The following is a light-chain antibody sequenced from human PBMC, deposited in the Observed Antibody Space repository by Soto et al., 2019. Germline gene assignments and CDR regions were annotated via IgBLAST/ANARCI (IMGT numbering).Light chain of an antibody. J-gene: IGKJ3*01. CDR1: QSVSSS. V-gene: IGKV3-11*01. Sequence: EIVLTQSPDTLSLSPGERATLSCRASQSVSSSLAWYQQKPGQAPRLLIYDASKRATGIPARFSGSGSGTDSTLTISSLEPEDFAVYYSQQRSNWPPEVTFGPGTKVDIK. CDR3: QQRSNWPPEVT. CDR2: DAS.